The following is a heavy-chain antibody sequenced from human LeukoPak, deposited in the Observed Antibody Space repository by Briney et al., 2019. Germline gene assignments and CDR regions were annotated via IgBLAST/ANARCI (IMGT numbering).Heavy chain of an antibody. Sequence: SETLSLTCTVSGGSISSGGYYWSWIRQHPGKGLEWIGYIYYSGSTNYNPSLKSRVTISVDTSKNQFSLKLSSVTAADTAVYYCARLDGWELLRSISPGAFDIWGQGTMVTVSS. CDR1: GGSISSGGYY. CDR2: IYYSGST. J-gene: IGHJ3*02. D-gene: IGHD1-26*01. CDR3: ARLDGWELLRSISPGAFDI. V-gene: IGHV4-61*08.